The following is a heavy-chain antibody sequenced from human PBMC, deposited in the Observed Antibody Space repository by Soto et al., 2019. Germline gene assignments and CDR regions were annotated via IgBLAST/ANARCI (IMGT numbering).Heavy chain of an antibody. CDR1: GFTFSSYG. CDR3: ARDPPTYGDFLFDY. J-gene: IGHJ4*02. V-gene: IGHV3-33*01. Sequence: QVQLVESGGGVVQPGRSLRLSCAASGFTFSSYGMHWVRQAPGKGLEWVAMIYYDGSNKYYADSAKGRFTISRDNSKNTLFLQMDSLTAEDTAVYYCARDPPTYGDFLFDYWGQGTLVTVSS. CDR2: IYYDGSNK. D-gene: IGHD4-17*01.